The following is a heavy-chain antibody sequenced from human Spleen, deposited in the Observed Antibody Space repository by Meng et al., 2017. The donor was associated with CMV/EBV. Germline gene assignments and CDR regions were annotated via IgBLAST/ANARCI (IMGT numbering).Heavy chain of an antibody. Sequence: GESLKISCAASGFSVGSSYMNWVRQAPGKGLEWVSVIFTGGSTYYADSVKGRFTISRDNSKNTLYLQMNSLRAEDTAVYYCARDGDVLTGYLPDYWGQGTLVTVSS. CDR3: ARDGDVLTGYLPDY. CDR2: IFTGGST. D-gene: IGHD3-9*01. CDR1: GFSVGSSY. J-gene: IGHJ4*02. V-gene: IGHV3-66*02.